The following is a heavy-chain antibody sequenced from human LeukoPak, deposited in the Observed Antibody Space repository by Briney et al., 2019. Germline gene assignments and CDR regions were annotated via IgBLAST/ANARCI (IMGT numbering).Heavy chain of an antibody. CDR1: GFTFSSYW. Sequence: GGSLRLSCAASGFTFSSYWMSWVRQAPGKGLEWVSSISSSSSYIYYADSVKGRFTISRDNAKNSLYLQMNSLRAEDTAVYHCARDRLLEDRDYSYYYYMDVWGKGTTVTVSS. CDR3: ARDRLLEDRDYSYYYYMDV. D-gene: IGHD1-1*01. CDR2: ISSSSSYI. V-gene: IGHV3-21*01. J-gene: IGHJ6*03.